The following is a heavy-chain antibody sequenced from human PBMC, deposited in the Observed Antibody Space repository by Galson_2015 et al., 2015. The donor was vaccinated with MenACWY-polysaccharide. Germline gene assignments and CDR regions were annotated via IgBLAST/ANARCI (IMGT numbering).Heavy chain of an antibody. Sequence: SLRLSCAASGFTFNNAWMSWVRQAPGKGLEWVGRIKRKTDGGTTDYAAPVKGRFTISRDDSKNTLYLQMNNLKSEDTAVYYYTTDGCSGGSCYSPGCWGQGTLVTVSS. V-gene: IGHV3-15*01. CDR2: IKRKTDGGTT. D-gene: IGHD2-15*01. J-gene: IGHJ4*02. CDR1: GFTFNNAW. CDR3: TTDGCSGGSCYSPGC.